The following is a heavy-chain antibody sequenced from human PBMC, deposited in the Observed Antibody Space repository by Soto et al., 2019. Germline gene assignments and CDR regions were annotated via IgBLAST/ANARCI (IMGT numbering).Heavy chain of an antibody. V-gene: IGHV3-33*01. D-gene: IGHD3-10*01. CDR3: AREDGSGSSDANFDY. CDR2: IWEHGSNK. CDR1: GFPFHIYA. Sequence: QVQLVESGGCVVQPGTSLRLSCAASGFPFHIYAIHWVRQAPGKGLEWVAVIWEHGSNKYYADSVKGRFTISRDNSKNTLYLQMNSLRAEDTAVYYCAREDGSGSSDANFDYWGQGTLVTVSS. J-gene: IGHJ4*02.